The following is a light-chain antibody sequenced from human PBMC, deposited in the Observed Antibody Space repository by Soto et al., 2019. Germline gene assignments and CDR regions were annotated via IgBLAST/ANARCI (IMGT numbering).Light chain of an antibody. J-gene: IGLJ1*01. CDR3: SSYAGSTTYV. CDR1: SSDVGAYNS. Sequence: QSVLAQPASVSGSPGQSITISCTGTSSDVGAYNSVSWYQQHPGKAPKLIIFEGFKRPSGVSNRFSGSKSGNTASLTISGLQAEDEADYYCSSYAGSTTYVFGTGTKVTVL. CDR2: EGF. V-gene: IGLV2-23*01.